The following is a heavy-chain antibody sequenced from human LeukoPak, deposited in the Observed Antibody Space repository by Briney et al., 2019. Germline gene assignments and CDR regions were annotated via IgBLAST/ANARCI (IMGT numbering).Heavy chain of an antibody. Sequence: ASVKVSCKASGYTFTGYYMHWVRQAPGQRLEWMGWINPNSGGTNYAQKFQGRVTMTRDTSISTAYMELSRLRSDDTAVYYCARSRVGAIALDYWGQGTLVTVSS. CDR3: ARSRVGAIALDY. J-gene: IGHJ4*02. CDR1: GYTFTGYY. CDR2: INPNSGGT. V-gene: IGHV1-2*02. D-gene: IGHD1-26*01.